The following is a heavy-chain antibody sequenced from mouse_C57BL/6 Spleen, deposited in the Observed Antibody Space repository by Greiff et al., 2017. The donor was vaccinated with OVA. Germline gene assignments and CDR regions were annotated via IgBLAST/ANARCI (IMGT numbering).Heavy chain of an antibody. V-gene: IGHV3-6*01. J-gene: IGHJ1*03. CDR2: ISYDGSN. D-gene: IGHD1-1*01. CDR1: GYSITSGYY. Sequence: EVQLVESGPGLVKPSQSLSLTCSVTGYSITSGYYWNWIRQFPGNKLEWMGYISYDGSNNYNPSLKNRISITRDTSKNQFFLKLNSVTTEDTATYYCAKLLPDWYFDVWGTGTTVTVSS. CDR3: AKLLPDWYFDV.